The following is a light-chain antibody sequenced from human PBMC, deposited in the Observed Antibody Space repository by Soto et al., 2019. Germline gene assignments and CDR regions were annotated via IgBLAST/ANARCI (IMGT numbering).Light chain of an antibody. CDR1: QSVSSA. V-gene: IGKV1-5*03. CDR2: KAS. CDR3: QHYNSYSIT. J-gene: IGKJ5*01. Sequence: TQSPATLSLSPGERATLSCRASQSVSSANFAWYQQKPRKAPKLLIYKASSLESGVPSRFSGSGSGTEFTLTISSLQPDDFATYYCQHYNSYSITFGQGTRLEI.